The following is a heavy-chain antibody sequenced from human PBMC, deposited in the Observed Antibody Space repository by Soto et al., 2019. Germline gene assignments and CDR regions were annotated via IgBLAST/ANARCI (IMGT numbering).Heavy chain of an antibody. J-gene: IGHJ4*02. D-gene: IGHD3-22*01. CDR3: ARVRPYYYDSSGYYVFDY. CDR1: GGSISSYY. CDR2: IYYSGST. V-gene: IGHV4-59*01. Sequence: SETLSLTCTVSGGSISSYYLSWIRQPPGKGLEWIGYIYYSGSTNYNPSLKSRVTISVDTSKNQFSLKLSSVTAADTAVYYCARVRPYYYDSSGYYVFDYWGQGTLVTVSS.